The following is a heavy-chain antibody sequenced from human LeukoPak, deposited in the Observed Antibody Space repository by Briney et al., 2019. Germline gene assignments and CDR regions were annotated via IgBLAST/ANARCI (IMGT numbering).Heavy chain of an antibody. D-gene: IGHD3-22*01. Sequence: GGSLRLSCAASGFTFSSYWMSWVRQAPGKGLEWVANIKQDGSEKYYVDSVKGRFTISRDNAKNSLYLQMNGLRAEDTAVYYCARGRHYYDSSGLDYWGQGTLVTVSS. J-gene: IGHJ4*02. CDR3: ARGRHYYDSSGLDY. V-gene: IGHV3-7*01. CDR1: GFTFSSYW. CDR2: IKQDGSEK.